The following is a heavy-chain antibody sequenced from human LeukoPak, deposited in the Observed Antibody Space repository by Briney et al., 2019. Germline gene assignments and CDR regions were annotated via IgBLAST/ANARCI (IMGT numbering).Heavy chain of an antibody. D-gene: IGHD3-10*02. Sequence: GGSLRLSCAGSGFSFSNYVMTWVRQAPGKGLEWVSTVSNSGASAYYADSVKGRFTISRDNSKNTLYLQMNSLRAEDTAVYYCAKNLEVFTVCYFDYWGQGTLVTVSS. CDR3: AKNLEVFTVCYFDY. J-gene: IGHJ4*02. V-gene: IGHV3-23*01. CDR1: GFSFSNYV. CDR2: VSNSGASA.